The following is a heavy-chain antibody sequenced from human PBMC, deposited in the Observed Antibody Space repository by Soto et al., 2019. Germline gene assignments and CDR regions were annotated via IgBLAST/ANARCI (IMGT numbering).Heavy chain of an antibody. D-gene: IGHD7-27*01. CDR2: INPSAGGT. CDR3: ARDSNLAY. Sequence: ASVKVSCKASGYTFTNYYMHWVRQAPGQGLEWMGIINPSAGGTSYAPKFQARVTMTRDTSTSTVHMELSSLRPDDTAVYYCARDSNLAYWGQGTQVTAPQ. CDR1: GYTFTNYY. V-gene: IGHV1-46*01. J-gene: IGHJ4*02.